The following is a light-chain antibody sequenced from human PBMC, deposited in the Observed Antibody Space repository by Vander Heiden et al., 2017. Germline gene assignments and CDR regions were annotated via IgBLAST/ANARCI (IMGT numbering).Light chain of an antibody. V-gene: IGLV2-8*01. J-gene: IGLJ3*02. CDR1: SSDVGGYNY. Sequence: QSPLTQPPSASGSPGQSVTISCTGTSSDVGGYNYVSWYQQHPGKAPKLMIYEVSKRPSGVPDRFSGSKSGNTASLTVSGLQAEDEADYYCSSYAGSNNVVFGGGTKLTVL. CDR2: EVS. CDR3: SSYAGSNNVV.